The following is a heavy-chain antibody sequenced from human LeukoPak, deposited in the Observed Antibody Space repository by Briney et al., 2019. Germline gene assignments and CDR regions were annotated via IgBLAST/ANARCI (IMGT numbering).Heavy chain of an antibody. CDR2: ISYDGSSK. D-gene: IGHD5-18*01. Sequence: GGSLRLSCAASGFTFSSYAMHWVRQAPGKGLEWVAVISYDGSSKYYADSVKGRFTTSRDNSKNTLYLQMNSLRAEDTAVYYCARDKRGNVNTAMTDWGQGTLVTVSS. CDR1: GFTFSSYA. V-gene: IGHV3-30*04. J-gene: IGHJ4*02. CDR3: ARDKRGNVNTAMTD.